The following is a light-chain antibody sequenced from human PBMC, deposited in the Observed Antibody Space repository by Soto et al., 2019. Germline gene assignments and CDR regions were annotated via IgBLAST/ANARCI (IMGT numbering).Light chain of an antibody. V-gene: IGKV1-5*01. J-gene: IGKJ2*01. CDR3: QQYNSYSYT. Sequence: DIQMTQSPSTLSASVGDRVTITCRASQSISSWLAWYQQKPGKAPKLLIYDASSLESGVPSRFSGSGSGTEFTLTISSLQPDDFAPYYCQQYNSYSYTFGQGTKLEIQ. CDR1: QSISSW. CDR2: DAS.